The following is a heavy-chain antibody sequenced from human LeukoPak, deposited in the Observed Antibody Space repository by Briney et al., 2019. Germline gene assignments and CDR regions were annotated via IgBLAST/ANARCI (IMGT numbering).Heavy chain of an antibody. J-gene: IGHJ5*02. CDR3: ARAGSPVNWFDP. CDR1: GYTFTGYY. V-gene: IGHV1-2*02. CDR2: INPNSGGT. D-gene: IGHD2-15*01. Sequence: ASVKVSCKASGYTFTGYYMHLVRQAPGQGLEWMGWINPNSGGTNYAQKFQGRVTMTRDTSISTAYMELSRLRSDDTAVYYCARAGSPVNWFDPLGPGNPGHRLL.